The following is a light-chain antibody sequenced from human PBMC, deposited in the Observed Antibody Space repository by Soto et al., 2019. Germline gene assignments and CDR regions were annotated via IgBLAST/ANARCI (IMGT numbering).Light chain of an antibody. CDR1: QSVSNNY. Sequence: EIVLTQSPGTLSLSPGERATLSCRASQSVSNNYLAWYQQKPGQAPRLLIYGASNRATGIPDRFSGSGSGTDFTLTISRLEPEDFAVYYCQHYDISSWTFGQGTKVDIK. J-gene: IGKJ1*01. CDR2: GAS. V-gene: IGKV3-20*01. CDR3: QHYDISSWT.